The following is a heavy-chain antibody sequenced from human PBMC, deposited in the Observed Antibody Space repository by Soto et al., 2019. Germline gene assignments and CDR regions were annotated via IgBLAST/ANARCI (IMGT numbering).Heavy chain of an antibody. J-gene: IGHJ1*01. CDR2: IHSSGST. V-gene: IGHV4-30-4*01. D-gene: IGHD3-22*01. CDR1: GGSISSDDYY. Sequence: PSETLSLTCTVPGGSISSDDYYWSWIRQAPGRGLEWIGYIHSSGSTYYNPSLKSRATMSIDTAGNQFSLKVSSVTVADTAVYYCARDLDGLHDDTSGPFPRPGWGQGTLVTVSS. CDR3: ARDLDGLHDDTSGPFPRPG.